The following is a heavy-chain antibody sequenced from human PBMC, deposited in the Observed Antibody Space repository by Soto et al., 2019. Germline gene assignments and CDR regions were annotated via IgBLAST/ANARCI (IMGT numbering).Heavy chain of an antibody. D-gene: IGHD3-10*01. Sequence: GESLKISCAASGFTFSSYGMHWVRQAPGKGLELVAVILYDGSNKYYSDSVKGRFTISRDNSKNTLYLQMNSLRYEDTAVYYCARSAGKGGSADPIDXWGQGTLVTVSX. CDR2: ILYDGSNK. CDR1: GFTFSSYG. J-gene: IGHJ4*02. CDR3: ARSAGKGGSADPIDX. V-gene: IGHV3-33*01.